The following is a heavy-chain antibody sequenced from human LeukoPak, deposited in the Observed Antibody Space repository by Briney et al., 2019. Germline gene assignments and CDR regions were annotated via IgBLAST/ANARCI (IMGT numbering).Heavy chain of an antibody. CDR3: AELGITMIGGV. Sequence: GGSLRLSCAASGFTFSSYEMNWVRQAPGKGLEWVSYISSSGSTIYYADSVKGRFTIPRDNAKNSLYLQMISLRAEDTAVYYCAELGITMIGGVWGKGTTVTISS. J-gene: IGHJ6*04. V-gene: IGHV3-48*03. D-gene: IGHD3-10*02. CDR2: ISSSGSTI. CDR1: GFTFSSYE.